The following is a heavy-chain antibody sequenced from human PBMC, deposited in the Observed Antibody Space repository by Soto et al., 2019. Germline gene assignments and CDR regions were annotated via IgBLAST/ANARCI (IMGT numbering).Heavy chain of an antibody. CDR2: IGHVSNAI. V-gene: IGHV3-33*01. J-gene: IGHJ4*02. CDR1: GFTINGYG. CDR3: VRDLRAGKYFDN. D-gene: IGHD1-1*01. Sequence: QVQLVESGGGVVQPGRSLRLSCATSGFTINGYGMRLVRQAPGKGLEWVAVIGHVSNAINYADSVKGRFTISRDNTKNTLFLQLDSLRDEDTAVYYCVRDLRAGKYFDNWGQGSLVVVSS.